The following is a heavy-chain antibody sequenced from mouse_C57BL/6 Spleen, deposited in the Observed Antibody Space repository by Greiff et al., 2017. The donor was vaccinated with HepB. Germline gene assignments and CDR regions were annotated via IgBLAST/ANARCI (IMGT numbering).Heavy chain of an antibody. CDR1: GFTFSDYG. CDR2: ISSGSSTI. CDR3: ASTPNFYYGSSYLSYWYFDV. Sequence: EVHLVESGGGLVKPGGSLKLSCAASGFTFSDYGMHWVRQAPEKGLEWVAYISSGSSTIYYADTVKGRFTISRDNAKNTLFLQMTSLRSEDTAMYYCASTPNFYYGSSYLSYWYFDVWGTGTTVTVSS. V-gene: IGHV5-17*01. D-gene: IGHD1-1*01. J-gene: IGHJ1*03.